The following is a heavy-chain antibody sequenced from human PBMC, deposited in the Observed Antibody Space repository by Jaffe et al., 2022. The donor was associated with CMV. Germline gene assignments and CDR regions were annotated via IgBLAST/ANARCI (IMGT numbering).Heavy chain of an antibody. CDR3: ARFLGYCSGGSCSRPFDY. Sequence: EVQLVESGGGLVQPGGSLRLSCAASGFTFSSYWMSWVRQAPGKGLEWVANIKQDGSEKYYVDSVKGRFTISRDNAKNSLYLQMNSLRAEDTAVYYCARFLGYCSGGSCSRPFDYWGQGTLVTVSS. J-gene: IGHJ4*02. D-gene: IGHD2-15*01. CDR2: IKQDGSEK. V-gene: IGHV3-7*01. CDR1: GFTFSSYW.